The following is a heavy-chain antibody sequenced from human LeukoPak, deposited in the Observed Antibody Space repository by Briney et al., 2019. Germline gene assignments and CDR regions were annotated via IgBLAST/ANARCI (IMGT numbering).Heavy chain of an antibody. V-gene: IGHV4-4*07. CDR2: IYTSGTI. D-gene: IGHD6-13*01. CDR1: GGSISSYY. Sequence: PSETLSLTCTVSGGSISSYYWSWIRQPAGTALEWIGRIYTSGTITYNPSLKSRVTMSVDTSKNQFSLKLTSVTAADTAVYYCARGTIAADDYYYMDVWGKGTTVTISS. J-gene: IGHJ6*03. CDR3: ARGTIAADDYYYMDV.